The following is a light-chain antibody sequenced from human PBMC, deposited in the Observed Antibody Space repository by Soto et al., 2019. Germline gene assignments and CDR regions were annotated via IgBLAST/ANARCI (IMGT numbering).Light chain of an antibody. CDR3: RPYASICPASV. CDR2: EVS. J-gene: IGLJ1*01. V-gene: IGLV2-23*02. Sequence: QSVLTQPASVSGSPGQSITISCTGTSSDVGSYNLVSWYQQHPGKAPKLMIYEVSKRPSGVSNRFSGSKSGNTASLTISGLQAEVYADYHRRPYASICPASVFVTAPFVTVL. CDR1: SSDVGSYNL.